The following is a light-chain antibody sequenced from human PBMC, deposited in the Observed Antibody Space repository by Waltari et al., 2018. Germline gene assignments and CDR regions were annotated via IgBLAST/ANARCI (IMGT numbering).Light chain of an antibody. J-gene: IGKJ4*01. CDR2: AAS. CDR1: QSISRY. V-gene: IGKV1-39*01. Sequence: DIQMTQSPSSLSASVGDRVTITCRASQSISRYLNWYQQKPGKAPKLLIYAASSLQSGVPSRFSGSGSGTDFTLTINSLQSEDFAVYFCQQYNDWPPLTFGGGTKVEIK. CDR3: QQYNDWPPLT.